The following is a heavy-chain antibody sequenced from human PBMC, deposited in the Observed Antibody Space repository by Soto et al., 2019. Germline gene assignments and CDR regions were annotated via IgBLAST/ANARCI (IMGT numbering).Heavy chain of an antibody. CDR3: AREKWPDSSGYYPDY. D-gene: IGHD3-22*01. J-gene: IGHJ4*02. CDR2: ISSSSSYT. Sequence: QVQLVESGGGLVKPGGSLRLSCAASGFTFSDYYMTWIRQAPGKGLEWVSYISSSSSYTKYADAVKGRFTISRDNAKNSLSLQMNSLRAEDTAVYYCAREKWPDSSGYYPDYWGQGTLVTVSS. V-gene: IGHV3-11*05. CDR1: GFTFSDYY.